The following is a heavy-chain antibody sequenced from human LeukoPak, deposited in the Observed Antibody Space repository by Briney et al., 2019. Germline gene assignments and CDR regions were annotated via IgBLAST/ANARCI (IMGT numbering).Heavy chain of an antibody. J-gene: IGHJ4*02. CDR1: GGSISSSSYY. CDR3: ARQSYYDFWSGYIFDY. V-gene: IGHV4-39*01. D-gene: IGHD3-3*01. CDR2: IYYSGST. Sequence: PSETLSLTCTVSGGSISSSSYYWGWIRQPPGKGLEWIGSIYYSGSTYYNPSLKSRVTISVDTSKNQFSLKLSSVTAADTAVYYCARQSYYDFWSGYIFDYWGQGTLVTVSS.